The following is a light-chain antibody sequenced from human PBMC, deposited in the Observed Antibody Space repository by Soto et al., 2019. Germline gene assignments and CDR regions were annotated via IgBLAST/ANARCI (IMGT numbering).Light chain of an antibody. Sequence: DIVMTQSPDSLAVSLGERATINCKSSQSVLYSSNNKNYLAWYQQKPGQPPQLLIYWASTRESGVPDRFSGSGSGAHFTLTISSLQAEDVAVYYCQQYYSAFPTFGGGTKVEIK. CDR1: QSVLYSSNNKNY. CDR2: WAS. CDR3: QQYYSAFPT. V-gene: IGKV4-1*01. J-gene: IGKJ4*01.